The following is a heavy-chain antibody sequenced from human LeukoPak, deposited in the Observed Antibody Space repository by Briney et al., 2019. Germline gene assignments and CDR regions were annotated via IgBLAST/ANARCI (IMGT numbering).Heavy chain of an antibody. Sequence: PGGSLRLSCAASGFTFSSYSMNWARQARGKGLEWVSSISSTGSYIYYADSVKGRFTIFRDNAKKSLFLQIKSLRAEDTAVYFCARDRITVIVENAFDIWGQGTMVTVSS. CDR2: ISSTGSYI. V-gene: IGHV3-21*01. CDR1: GFTFSSYS. J-gene: IGHJ3*02. D-gene: IGHD3-22*01. CDR3: ARDRITVIVENAFDI.